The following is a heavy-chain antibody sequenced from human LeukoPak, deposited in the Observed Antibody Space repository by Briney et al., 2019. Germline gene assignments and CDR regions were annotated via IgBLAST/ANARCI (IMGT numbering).Heavy chain of an antibody. J-gene: IGHJ5*02. CDR2: INPNSGGT. D-gene: IGHD2-2*01. CDR3: ARGPNVGYCSSTSCYPPGNWFDP. CDR1: GYTFTGYY. Sequence: ASVKVSCKASGYTFTGYYMHWVRQAPGQGLEWMGWINPNSGGTNYAQKFQGRVTMTRDTSISTAYMELSRLRSDDTAVYYCARGPNVGYCSSTSCYPPGNWFDPWGQGTLVTVSS. V-gene: IGHV1-2*02.